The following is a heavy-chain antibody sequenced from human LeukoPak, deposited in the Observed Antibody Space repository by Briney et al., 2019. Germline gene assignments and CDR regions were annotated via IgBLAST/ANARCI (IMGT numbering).Heavy chain of an antibody. J-gene: IGHJ6*02. CDR3: ARDPFHLVRGLKPYGMDV. Sequence: PGGSLRLSCAASGFAFSSYSMIWVRQAPGKGLEWVSSISSSSSLIYYEESMKGRFTISRDNARNSLYLEINSLRAEDTAVYYCARDPFHLVRGLKPYGMDVWGQGTAVTVSS. D-gene: IGHD3-10*01. CDR2: ISSSSSLI. CDR1: GFAFSSYS. V-gene: IGHV3-21*01.